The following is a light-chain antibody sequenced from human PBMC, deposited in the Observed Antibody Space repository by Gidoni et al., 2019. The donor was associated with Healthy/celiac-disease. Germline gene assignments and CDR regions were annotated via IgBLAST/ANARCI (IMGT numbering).Light chain of an antibody. J-gene: IGKJ1*01. CDR1: QSLLHSNGYNY. V-gene: IGKV2-28*01. CDR2: LGS. CDR3: MQALQTPST. Sequence: DIVMTQSPLSLPVTPGEPASISCRSSQSLLHSNGYNYLDWYRQKPGQSPQLLIYLGSNRASGVPDRFSGSGSGTDFTLKISRVEAEDVGVYYCMQALQTPSTFGQGTKVEIK.